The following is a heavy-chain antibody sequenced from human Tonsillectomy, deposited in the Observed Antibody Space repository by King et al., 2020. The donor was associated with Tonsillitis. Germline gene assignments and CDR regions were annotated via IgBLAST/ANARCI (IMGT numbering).Heavy chain of an antibody. CDR2: INPSSGAT. CDR3: VRGMYERNYNYFDF. V-gene: IGHV1-2*02. D-gene: IGHD2-8*01. CDR1: GYRFTGYY. Sequence: QLVQSGAEVRTPGASVTISCKTSGYRFTGYYLQWVRQAPGQGLEWVGWINPSSGATNYAQKFQGRVTMTRDTGISTTYMELTSLRSDDTAVYYCVRGMYERNYNYFDFWGQGTLVRVSS. J-gene: IGHJ4*02.